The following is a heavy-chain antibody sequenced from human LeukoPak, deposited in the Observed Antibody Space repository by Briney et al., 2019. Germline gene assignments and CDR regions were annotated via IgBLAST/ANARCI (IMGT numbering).Heavy chain of an antibody. Sequence: GGSLRLSCAASGFTFSSYTMSWVRRAPGKGLEWVAVISYDGSNKYYADSVKGRFTISRDNSKNTLYLQMNSLRDEDTAVYYCARDERYYDFWSGYYSLHGMDVWGQGTTVTVSS. D-gene: IGHD3-3*01. J-gene: IGHJ6*02. CDR3: ARDERYYDFWSGYYSLHGMDV. CDR1: GFTFSSYT. CDR2: ISYDGSNK. V-gene: IGHV3-30*04.